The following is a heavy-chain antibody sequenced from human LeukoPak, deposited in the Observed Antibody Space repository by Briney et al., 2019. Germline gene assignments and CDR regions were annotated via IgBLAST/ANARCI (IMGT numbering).Heavy chain of an antibody. CDR1: GFTFDDYA. CDR2: ISWNSDNI. CDR3: ARDRWGYSYGGD. J-gene: IGHJ4*02. Sequence: GGSLRLSCAASGFTFDDYAMRWVRQAPGKGLEWVSGISWNSDNIGYADSVKGRFTISRDNAKNSLYLQMNSLRTEDTALYYCARDRWGYSYGGDWGRGTLVTVSS. D-gene: IGHD5-18*01. V-gene: IGHV3-9*01.